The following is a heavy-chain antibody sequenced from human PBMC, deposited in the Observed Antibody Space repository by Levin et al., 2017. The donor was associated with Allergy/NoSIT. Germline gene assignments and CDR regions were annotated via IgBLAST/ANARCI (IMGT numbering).Heavy chain of an antibody. CDR3: ARDRWIAAAGTRGMDG. CDR1: GGSISSGGYY. CDR2: IYYSGST. J-gene: IGHJ6*02. Sequence: LRLTCTVSGGSISSGGYYWSWIRQHPGKGLEWIGYIYYSGSTYYNPSLKSRVTISVDTSKNQFSLKLSSVTAADTAVYYCARDRWIAAAGTRGMDGWGQGTTVTVSS. V-gene: IGHV4-31*03. D-gene: IGHD6-13*01.